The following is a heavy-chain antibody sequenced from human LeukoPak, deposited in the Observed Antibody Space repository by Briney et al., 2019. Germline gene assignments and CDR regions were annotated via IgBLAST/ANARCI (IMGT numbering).Heavy chain of an antibody. J-gene: IGHJ4*02. D-gene: IGHD2-15*01. CDR1: GYTYTSYV. Sequence: ASVNVSCEASGYTYTSYVLSWGPQAPGQGLEWMGWISADNGNTNYAQKLQGIVTMTTDTSTSTAYVELRILRSDDPAVYYSARVGGYGSGSSCLAYWGQGTLVTVSS. V-gene: IGHV1-18*01. CDR2: ISADNGNT. CDR3: ARVGGYGSGSSCLAY.